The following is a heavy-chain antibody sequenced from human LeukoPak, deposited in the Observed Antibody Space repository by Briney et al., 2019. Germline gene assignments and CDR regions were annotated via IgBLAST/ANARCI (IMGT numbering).Heavy chain of an antibody. CDR2: ISAYNGNT. Sequence: ASVKVSSKPSGYTFPSYGIRWVRQAPGQELEWMGWISAYNGNTNYAQKLQGRVTMTTDTSTSTAYMELRSLRSADTAVYYCARRPGNGNEETNSCDPWGQGMLVTVSS. CDR3: ARRPGNGNEETNSCDP. D-gene: IGHD1-1*01. V-gene: IGHV1-18*01. J-gene: IGHJ5*02. CDR1: GYTFPSYG.